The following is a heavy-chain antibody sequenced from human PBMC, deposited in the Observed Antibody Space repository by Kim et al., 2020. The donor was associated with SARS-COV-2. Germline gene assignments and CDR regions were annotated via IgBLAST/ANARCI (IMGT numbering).Heavy chain of an antibody. Sequence: TKYSQKFQGRVTITSDTSATTAYIELSSLRSEDTAVYYCARGGEIYYFDYWGQGTLVTVSS. D-gene: IGHD2-15*01. CDR2: T. V-gene: IGHV1-3*01. CDR3: ARGGEIYYFDY. J-gene: IGHJ4*02.